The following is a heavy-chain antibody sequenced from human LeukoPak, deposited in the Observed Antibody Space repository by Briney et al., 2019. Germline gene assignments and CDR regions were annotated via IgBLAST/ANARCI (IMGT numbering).Heavy chain of an antibody. J-gene: IGHJ4*02. V-gene: IGHV1-8*01. D-gene: IGHD3-22*01. CDR2: MNPNSGNT. CDR1: GYTFTSYD. CDR3: ARGLGRHYYDSSGYNDY. Sequence: GASVKVSCKASGYTFTSYDINWVRQATGQGLEWMGWMNPNSGNTGYAQKFQGRVTMTRNTSISTAYMELSSLRSEDTAVYYCARGLGRHYYDSSGYNDYWGQGTLVTVSS.